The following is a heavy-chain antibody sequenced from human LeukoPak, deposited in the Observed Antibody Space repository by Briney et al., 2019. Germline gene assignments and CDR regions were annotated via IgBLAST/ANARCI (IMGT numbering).Heavy chain of an antibody. CDR3: ARVLYCSGGSCYPDY. V-gene: IGHV1-2*02. D-gene: IGHD2-15*01. CDR1: GYTFTGYY. J-gene: IGHJ4*02. CDR2: INPNSGGT. Sequence: AAVKVSCKASGYTFTGYYMHWVRQAPGQGLEWMGWINPNSGGTNYAQKFQGRVTMTRDTSISTAYMELSRLRADDTVVYYCARVLYCSGGSCYPDYWGQGTLITVSS.